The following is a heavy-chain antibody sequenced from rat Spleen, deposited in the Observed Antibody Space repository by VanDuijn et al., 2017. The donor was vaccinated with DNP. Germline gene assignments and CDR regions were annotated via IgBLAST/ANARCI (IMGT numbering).Heavy chain of an antibody. V-gene: IGHV4-2*01. Sequence: EVKLVESGGGLVQPGRSLKLSCAASGFNFNDYWMGWVRQAPGKGLEWIGEINEDSGTINYTPSLKDKFIISRDNAQNTLYLQMSKLGSEDTAIYYCSRAQFTRVLDYWGQGVMVTVSS. CDR2: INEDSGTI. J-gene: IGHJ2*01. CDR3: SRAQFTRVLDY. D-gene: IGHD1-4*01. CDR1: GFNFNDYW.